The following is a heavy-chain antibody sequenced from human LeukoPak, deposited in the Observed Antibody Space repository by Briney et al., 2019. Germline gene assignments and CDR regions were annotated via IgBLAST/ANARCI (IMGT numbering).Heavy chain of an antibody. CDR2: IYYSGST. Sequence: SETLSLTCTVSGGSISSGDYYWSWIRQPPGKGLGWIGYIYYSGSTYYNPSLKSRVTISVDTSKNQFSLKLSSVTAADTAVYYCARGEGGGYALDAFDIWGQGTMVTVSS. CDR1: GGSISSGDYY. V-gene: IGHV4-30-4*01. D-gene: IGHD5-12*01. CDR3: ARGEGGGYALDAFDI. J-gene: IGHJ3*02.